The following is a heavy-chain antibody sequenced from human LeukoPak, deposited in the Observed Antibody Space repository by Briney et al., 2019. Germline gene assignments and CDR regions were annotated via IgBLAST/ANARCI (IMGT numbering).Heavy chain of an antibody. V-gene: IGHV4-39*01. D-gene: IGHD4-17*01. J-gene: IGHJ4*02. CDR1: GGSISSSSYY. CDR2: IYYSGST. CDR3: ATTTYGDPTVNY. Sequence: KASETLSLXCTVSGGSISSSSYYWGWIRQPPGKGLEWIGSIYYSGSTYYNPSLKSRVTISVDTSKNQFSLKLSSVTAADTAVYYCATTTYGDPTVNYWGQGTLVTVSS.